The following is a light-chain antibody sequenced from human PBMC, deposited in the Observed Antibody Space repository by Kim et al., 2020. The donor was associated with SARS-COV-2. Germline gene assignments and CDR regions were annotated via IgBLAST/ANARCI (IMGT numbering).Light chain of an antibody. V-gene: IGKV3-15*01. Sequence: PPGQRATLSGKASQTINNRLVWYQQKPGQAPSLLIYDTTTRATGVPARFIGSGSETDFTLTISSLQSEDFAVYYCQQSNDWPPLTFVQGTKVDIK. CDR3: QQSNDWPPLT. CDR1: QTINNR. CDR2: DTT. J-gene: IGKJ1*01.